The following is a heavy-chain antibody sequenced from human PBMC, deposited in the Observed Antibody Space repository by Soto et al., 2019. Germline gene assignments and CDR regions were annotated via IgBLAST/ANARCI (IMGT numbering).Heavy chain of an antibody. Sequence: QLQLQESGPGLVKPSETLSLTCTVSGGSISSSGYFWGWIRQSPEKGLEWIGTVRYSGSTYYHPSLKSRVTISLVTSTNQFSLKLSSVTAADTAVYYCARHDDSGSFINGFDIWGQGTMVTVS. V-gene: IGHV4-39*01. CDR3: ARHDDSGSFINGFDI. J-gene: IGHJ3*02. D-gene: IGHD1-26*01. CDR1: GGSISSSGYF. CDR2: VRYSGST.